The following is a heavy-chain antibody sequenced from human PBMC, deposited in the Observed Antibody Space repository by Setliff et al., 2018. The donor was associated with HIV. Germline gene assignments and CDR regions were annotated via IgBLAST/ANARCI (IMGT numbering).Heavy chain of an antibody. CDR3: ARGGVLRYFDWAY. Sequence: LSLTCSVSSGSMTGHYWTWVRQPPGKGLEWIGYIYTSGSTDYNPSLKSRVTISVDTSKNQFSLKLSSVTAADTAVYYCARGGVLRYFDWAYWGQGTLVTVSS. CDR1: SGSMTGHY. V-gene: IGHV4-4*08. J-gene: IGHJ4*02. D-gene: IGHD3-9*01. CDR2: IYTSGST.